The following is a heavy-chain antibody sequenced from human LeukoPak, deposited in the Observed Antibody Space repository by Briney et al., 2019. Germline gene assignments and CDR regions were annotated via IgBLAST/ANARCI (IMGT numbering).Heavy chain of an antibody. CDR3: ARGREDYDILTGYRPDAFDI. CDR1: GFTFSDYY. Sequence: PGGSLGLSCAASGFTFSDYYMSWIRQAPGKGLEWVSYISSSGSTIYYADSVKGRFTISRDNAKNSLYLQMNSLRAEDTAVYYCARGREDYDILTGYRPDAFDIWGQGTMVTVSS. J-gene: IGHJ3*02. V-gene: IGHV3-11*01. D-gene: IGHD3-9*01. CDR2: ISSSGSTI.